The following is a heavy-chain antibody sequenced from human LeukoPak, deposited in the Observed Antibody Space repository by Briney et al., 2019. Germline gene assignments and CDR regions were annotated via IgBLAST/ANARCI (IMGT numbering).Heavy chain of an antibody. CDR3: ARGAGDFWSYSNWFDP. CDR1: GGSISSGGYY. D-gene: IGHD3-3*01. Sequence: SQTLSLTCTVSGGSISSGGYYWSWIRRHPGKGLEWIGYIYYSGSTYYNPSLKSRVTISVDTSKNQFSLKLSSVTAADTAVYYCARGAGDFWSYSNWFDPWGQGTLVTVSS. V-gene: IGHV4-31*03. CDR2: IYYSGST. J-gene: IGHJ5*02.